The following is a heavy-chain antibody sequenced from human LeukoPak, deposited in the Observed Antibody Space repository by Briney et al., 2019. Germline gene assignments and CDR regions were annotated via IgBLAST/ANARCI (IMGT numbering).Heavy chain of an antibody. D-gene: IGHD3-10*01. CDR2: IWNDGSNK. CDR1: GFTFNVYG. V-gene: IGHV3-33*01. Sequence: GGSLRLSCEASGFTFNVYGMHWVRQAPGKGLEWVAVIWNDGSNKYYGDSVKGRLTISRDNSKNTLYLQMNSLRAEDTAVYYCARLWVRGVPEDYWGQGTLVTVSS. CDR3: ARLWVRGVPEDY. J-gene: IGHJ4*02.